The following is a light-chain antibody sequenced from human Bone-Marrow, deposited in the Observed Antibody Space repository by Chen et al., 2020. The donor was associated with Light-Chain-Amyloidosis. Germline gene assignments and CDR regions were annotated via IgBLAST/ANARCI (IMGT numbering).Light chain of an antibody. CDR1: QTISSNY. CDR2: GSS. V-gene: IGKV3-20*01. Sequence: IVLTQSPGTLSLPSGEGANLSCRASQTISSNYLTWYQQKFGQAPRLLIYGSSSRATGIPDRFTGSGSGTDFTLTINRLEPEDFAMYYCQQYGTSPLAFGGGTKVEIK. CDR3: QQYGTSPLA. J-gene: IGKJ4*01.